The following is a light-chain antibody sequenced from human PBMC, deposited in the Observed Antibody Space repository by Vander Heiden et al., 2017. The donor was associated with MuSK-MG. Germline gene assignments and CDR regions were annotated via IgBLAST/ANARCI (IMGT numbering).Light chain of an antibody. J-gene: IGKJ1*01. V-gene: IGKV4-1*01. CDR1: QSVLYSSNNKNY. Sequence: TPSPHPPAVSLGERATINCKSSQSVLYSSNNKNYLAWYQQKAGQPPKMLIYWASTRDSGVPDRFSGSGSGTDFTLTISSLQAEDVAVYYCQQYYITPRTFGPGTKVEIK. CDR2: WAS. CDR3: QQYYITPRT.